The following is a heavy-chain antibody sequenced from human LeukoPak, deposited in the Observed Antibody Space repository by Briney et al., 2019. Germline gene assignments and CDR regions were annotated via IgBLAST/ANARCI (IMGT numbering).Heavy chain of an antibody. CDR2: IYTSGST. CDR1: GGSISSGSYY. CDR3: ARDGAGGDSSGYFMRSNWFDP. D-gene: IGHD3-22*01. J-gene: IGHJ5*02. V-gene: IGHV4-61*02. Sequence: SRTLSLTCTVSGGSISSGSYYWSWIRQPAGKGLEWIGRIYTSGSTNYNPSLKSRVTISVDTSKNQFSLKLSSVTAADTAVYYCARDGAGGDSSGYFMRSNWFDPWGQGTLVTVSS.